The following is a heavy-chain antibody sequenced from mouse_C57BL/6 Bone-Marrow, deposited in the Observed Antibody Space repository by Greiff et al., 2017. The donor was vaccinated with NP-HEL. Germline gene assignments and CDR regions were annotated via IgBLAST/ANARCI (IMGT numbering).Heavy chain of an antibody. CDR3: ARNRFHTTVVARGYFDV. J-gene: IGHJ1*03. V-gene: IGHV2-2*01. Sequence: VQLQQSGPGLVQPSQSLSITCTVSGFSLTSYGVHWVRQSPGKGLEWLGVIWSGGSTDYNAAFISRLSISKDNSKSQVFFKMNSLQADDTAIYYCARNRFHTTVVARGYFDVWGTGTTVTVSS. CDR1: GFSLTSYG. CDR2: IWSGGST. D-gene: IGHD1-1*01.